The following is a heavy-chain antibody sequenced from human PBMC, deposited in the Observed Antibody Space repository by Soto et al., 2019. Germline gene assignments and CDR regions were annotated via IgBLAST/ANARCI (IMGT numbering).Heavy chain of an antibody. CDR3: ARDGVAPGLYFDH. J-gene: IGHJ4*02. CDR2: IKYDGAEK. D-gene: IGHD3-10*01. CDR1: GFTFSDYW. V-gene: IGHV3-7*05. Sequence: EVQLAEAGGGLVQWGGSLRLSCAASGFTFSDYWMNWVRQAPGKGLEWVASIKYDGAEKTYVDSVKGRFTISRDNPKNSVYLQMASLRAEDTGVYYCARDGVAPGLYFDHWGQGTPVTVSS.